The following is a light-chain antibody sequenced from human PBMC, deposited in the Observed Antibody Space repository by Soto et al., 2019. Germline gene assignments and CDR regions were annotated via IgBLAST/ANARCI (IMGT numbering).Light chain of an antibody. Sequence: DIQMTQSPSTLSASVGDRVTITCRASQTITNWLAWYQQKPGKAPKLLIYDASTLESGVPSRFSGSGSGTEFTLTISSLQHDDFATFYCQQYNTYPGTFGQGTKVDIK. CDR1: QTITNW. V-gene: IGKV1-5*01. CDR3: QQYNTYPGT. CDR2: DAS. J-gene: IGKJ2*01.